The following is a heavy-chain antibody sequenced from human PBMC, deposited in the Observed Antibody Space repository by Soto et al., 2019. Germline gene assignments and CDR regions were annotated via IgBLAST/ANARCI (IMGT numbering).Heavy chain of an antibody. D-gene: IGHD3-10*01. Sequence: SETLSLTCTVSGGSISRSSYYWGWIRQPPGKGLEWIGSIYYSGRPYYNPSLKSRVTISVDTSKNQFSLKLSSVPAADTAVYYCASHSYYYGSGSDTEPWGQGTLVTVSS. V-gene: IGHV4-39*01. CDR3: ASHSYYYGSGSDTEP. CDR2: IYYSGRP. J-gene: IGHJ5*02. CDR1: GGSISRSSYY.